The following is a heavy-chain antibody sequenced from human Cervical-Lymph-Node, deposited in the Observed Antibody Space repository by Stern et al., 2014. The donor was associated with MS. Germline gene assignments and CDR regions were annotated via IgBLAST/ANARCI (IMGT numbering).Heavy chain of an antibody. Sequence: VQLVQSGAEVKKPGASMKVSCKASGYIFTNYYMHWVRQAPGQGLEWMGMIDPSFGSTTYAQTFQGRVTMTRDTSTGTVYMELSSLRSDDKAVYYCARSRNGLNWFDPWGQGTLVTVSS. CDR2: IDPSFGST. J-gene: IGHJ5*02. CDR1: GYIFTNYY. V-gene: IGHV1-46*01. CDR3: ARSRNGLNWFDP. D-gene: IGHD1-26*01.